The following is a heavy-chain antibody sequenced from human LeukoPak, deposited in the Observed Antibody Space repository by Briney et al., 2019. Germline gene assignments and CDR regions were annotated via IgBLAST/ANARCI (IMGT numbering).Heavy chain of an antibody. Sequence: PGGSLRLSCAASGFXVSSNYMSWVRQAPGKGLEWVSVIYSGGSTYYADSVKGRFTISRDSSKNTLYLQMNSLRAEDTAVYYCARQPSSQNFDYWGQGVLVTVSS. CDR2: IYSGGST. J-gene: IGHJ4*02. CDR3: ARQPSSQNFDY. CDR1: GFXVSSNY. V-gene: IGHV3-53*01. D-gene: IGHD6-13*01.